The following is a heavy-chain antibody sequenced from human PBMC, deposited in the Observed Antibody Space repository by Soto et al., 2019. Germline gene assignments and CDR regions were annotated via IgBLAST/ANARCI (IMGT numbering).Heavy chain of an antibody. CDR1: GGSVTNSSYY. CDR3: VSQRTTVITKDYLDY. D-gene: IGHD4-4*01. J-gene: IGHJ4*02. V-gene: IGHV4-39*01. Sequence: PETLSVPCTVSGGSVTNSSYYWVWIRQYPGKGLEWIGSVYYRGRSYSKSSVKSRVSISVDTSKNQFSLNLNSVTASDTAVYFWVSQRTTVITKDYLDYWGRGALGPVS. CDR2: VYYRGRS.